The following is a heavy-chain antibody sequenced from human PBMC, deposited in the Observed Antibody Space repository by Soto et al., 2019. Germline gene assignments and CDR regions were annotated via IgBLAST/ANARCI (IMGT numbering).Heavy chain of an antibody. Sequence: PGGSLRLSCAASGFTFSSYAMNWVRQAPGKGLEWVSAISGGGGNTYYADSVEGRGTISRDNSKNTLYLQMNSLRAEDTAVYYCAKVSLGATTITDYYYYGLDVWGQGTTVTVSS. CDR1: GFTFSSYA. V-gene: IGHV3-23*01. CDR3: AKVSLGATTITDYYYYGLDV. J-gene: IGHJ6*02. D-gene: IGHD1-26*01. CDR2: ISGGGGNT.